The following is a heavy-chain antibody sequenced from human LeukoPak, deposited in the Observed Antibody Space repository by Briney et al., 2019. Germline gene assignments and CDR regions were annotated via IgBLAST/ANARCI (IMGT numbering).Heavy chain of an antibody. CDR1: GYTFTIYG. D-gene: IGHD3-10*01. CDR2: ISAYNGNT. V-gene: IGHV1-18*01. Sequence: ASVKVSCKASGYTFTIYGISWVRQAPGQGLEWMGWISAYNGNTNYAQKLQGRVTMTTDTSTSTAYMELRSLRSDDTAVYYCARWAFGVSSTPFDYWGQGTLVTVSS. CDR3: ARWAFGVSSTPFDY. J-gene: IGHJ4*02.